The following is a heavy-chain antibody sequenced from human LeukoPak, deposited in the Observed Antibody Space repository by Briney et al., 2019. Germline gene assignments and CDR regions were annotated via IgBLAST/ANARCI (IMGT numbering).Heavy chain of an antibody. V-gene: IGHV3-30*19. Sequence: PGGSLRLSCAASGFTFSSYGMHWVRQAPGKGLEWVALISSDGSNKDYADSVKGRFTISRDNSKNTLSLQMNSLSAEDTAMYYCASRISVGYWGQGTLVTVSS. CDR3: ASRISVGY. J-gene: IGHJ4*02. D-gene: IGHD2-15*01. CDR2: ISSDGSNK. CDR1: GFTFSSYG.